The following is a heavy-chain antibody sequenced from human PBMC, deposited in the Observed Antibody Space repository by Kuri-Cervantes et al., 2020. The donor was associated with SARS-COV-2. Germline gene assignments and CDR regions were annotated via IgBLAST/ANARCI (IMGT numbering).Heavy chain of an antibody. CDR2: ISGSGGST. CDR3: ARDFGYLNSYGYD. CDR1: GFTFSSYA. Sequence: GGSLRLSCAASGFTFSSYAMSWVRQAPGKGLEWVSAISGSGGSTYYADSVKGRFTISRDNSKNTLYLQMNSLRAEDTAVYYCARDFGYLNSYGYDWGQGTLVTVSS. V-gene: IGHV3-23*01. J-gene: IGHJ4*02. D-gene: IGHD5-18*01.